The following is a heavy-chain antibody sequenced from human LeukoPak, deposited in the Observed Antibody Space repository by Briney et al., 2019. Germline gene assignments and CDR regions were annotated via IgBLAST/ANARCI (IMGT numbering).Heavy chain of an antibody. J-gene: IGHJ4*02. CDR3: VGSNIAAV. V-gene: IGHV3-7*01. CDR2: INHDGSEK. CDR1: GCTFSRYW. Sequence: GGSLRLSCAASGCTFSRYWMNWVRQAPGKGPEWVANINHDGSEKYYVDSVKGRFTISRDNAKNSLYLQMNSLRAEDTADYYCVGSNIAAVWGQGTLVTLSS. D-gene: IGHD6-13*01.